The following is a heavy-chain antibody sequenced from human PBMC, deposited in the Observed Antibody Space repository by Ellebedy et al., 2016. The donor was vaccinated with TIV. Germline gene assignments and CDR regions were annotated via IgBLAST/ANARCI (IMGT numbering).Heavy chain of an antibody. CDR1: GGSITSVNW. V-gene: IGHV4/OR15-8*02. CDR3: VRGQGWLDY. D-gene: IGHD5-24*01. CDR2: IHLTGNT. Sequence: SETLSLXCVVSGGSITSVNWWSWVRQPPGKGLEWIGEIHLTGNTNYNPSLKSRITMSLDQSKNQISLKVRFVTAADTAVYYCVRGQGWLDYWGQGTLVTVSS. J-gene: IGHJ4*02.